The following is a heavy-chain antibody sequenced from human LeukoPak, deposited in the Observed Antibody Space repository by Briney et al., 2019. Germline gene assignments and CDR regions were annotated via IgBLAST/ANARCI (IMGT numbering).Heavy chain of an antibody. D-gene: IGHD1-26*01. V-gene: IGHV4-59*01. J-gene: IGHJ5*02. CDR2: IYYSGST. Sequence: PSETLSLTCTVSGVSISSYYWSWIRHSPGKGLEWIGYIYYSGSTNYNPSLKSRVTISVDTSKNQFSLKLSSVTAADTAVYYCAREGWEPMRNWFDPWGQGTLVTVSS. CDR1: GVSISSYY. CDR3: AREGWEPMRNWFDP.